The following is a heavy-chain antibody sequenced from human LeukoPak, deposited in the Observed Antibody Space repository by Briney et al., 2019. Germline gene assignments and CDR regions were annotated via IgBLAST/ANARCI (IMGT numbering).Heavy chain of an antibody. CDR3: ASNAYCGGDCLG. CDR1: GGSISSSSYY. CDR2: IYYIGST. Sequence: SETLSLTCTVSGGSISSSSYYWGWIRQPPGKGLEWLGYIYYIGSTYYNPSLKSRVTISVDTSKNQFSLKLSSVTAADTAVYYCASNAYCGGDCLGWGQGALVTVSS. D-gene: IGHD2-21*02. V-gene: IGHV4-31*03. J-gene: IGHJ4*02.